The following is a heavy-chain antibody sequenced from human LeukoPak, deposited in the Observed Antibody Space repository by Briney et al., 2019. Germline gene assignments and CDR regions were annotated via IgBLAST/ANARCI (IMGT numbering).Heavy chain of an antibody. CDR1: GFTFSDYY. V-gene: IGHV3-11*05. Sequence: GGSLRLSCAASGFTFSDYYMSSIRQAPGKGLEWVSYISSSRSYTNYADSVKGRFTISRDNAKNSLYLQMNSLRAEDTAVYYCAREGHCSSTRCYADFDYWGQGTLVTVSS. CDR3: AREGHCSSTRCYADFDY. J-gene: IGHJ4*02. D-gene: IGHD2-2*01. CDR2: ISSSRSYT.